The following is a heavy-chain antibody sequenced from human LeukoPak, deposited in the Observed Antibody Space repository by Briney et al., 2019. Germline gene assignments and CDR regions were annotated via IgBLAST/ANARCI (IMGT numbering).Heavy chain of an antibody. CDR2: INHSGST. J-gene: IGHJ6*02. Sequence: SETLSLTCAVYGGSFSGYYWSWIRQPPGKGLEWIGEINHSGSTNYNPSLKSRVTISVDTSKNQFSLKLSSVTAADTAVYYCARCRIVVVLAAYYYGMDVWGQGTTVTVSS. CDR1: GGSFSGYY. D-gene: IGHD2-15*01. V-gene: IGHV4-34*01. CDR3: ARCRIVVVLAAYYYGMDV.